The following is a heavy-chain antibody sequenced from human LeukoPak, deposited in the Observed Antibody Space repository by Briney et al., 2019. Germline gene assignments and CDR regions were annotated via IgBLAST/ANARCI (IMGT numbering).Heavy chain of an antibody. D-gene: IGHD6-19*01. CDR1: GATFGRCA. V-gene: IGHV1-69*13. CDR3: ARTLDGTVRGPVLLGHYYYCMEV. CDR2: IIPIFGTA. J-gene: IGHJ6*01. Sequence: ASVKVSWKPSGATFGRCAIIWVPQAPGQGLEWMGEIIPIFGTANYAKKFQGRVTISADESTSTAYTELSSLRSEDTAVCDRARTLDGTVRGPVLLGHYYYCMEVWGEGAAVTVSS.